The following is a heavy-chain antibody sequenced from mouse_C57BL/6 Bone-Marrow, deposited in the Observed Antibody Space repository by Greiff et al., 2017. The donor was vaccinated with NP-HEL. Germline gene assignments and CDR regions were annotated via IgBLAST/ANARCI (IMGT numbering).Heavy chain of an antibody. Sequence: EVQLQQSGAELVRPGASVKLSCTASGFNIKDDYMHWVKQRPEQGLEWIGWLDPENGDTEYASKFQGKATITADTSSNTAYLQLSSLTSEDTAVYYCTTVDYGSSYDAYWGQGTLVTVSA. CDR2: LDPENGDT. V-gene: IGHV14-4*01. CDR1: GFNIKDDY. J-gene: IGHJ3*01. CDR3: TTVDYGSSYDAY. D-gene: IGHD1-1*01.